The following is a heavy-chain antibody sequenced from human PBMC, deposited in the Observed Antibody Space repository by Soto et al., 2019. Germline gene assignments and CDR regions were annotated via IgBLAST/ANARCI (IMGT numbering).Heavy chain of an antibody. CDR3: AAGRTGGSYYGMDV. Sequence: SVKVSCTVSGFTFTDSAVQWVRQAHGQGLEWIGWIVVGSGNTNYAQKFQERVTITRDMSTSTAYMELSSLRSEDTAVYYCAAGRTGGSYYGMDVWGQGTTVTVSS. CDR2: IVVGSGNT. J-gene: IGHJ6*02. D-gene: IGHD2-2*01. V-gene: IGHV1-58*01. CDR1: GFTFTDSA.